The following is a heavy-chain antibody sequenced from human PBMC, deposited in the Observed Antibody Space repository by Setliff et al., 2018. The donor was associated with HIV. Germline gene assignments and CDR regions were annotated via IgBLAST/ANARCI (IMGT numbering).Heavy chain of an antibody. CDR2: IFASGTP. Sequence: NPSETLSLTCTVSGGSPGGYYWSWFRQPAGKRLEWVGRIFASGTPNYNPSLKSRVSMSIDTSKDQFSLNLNSLTAADPVVYFCARDRANDGSGSSAYNWFDPWGLGTLVTVSS. CDR1: GGSPGGYY. V-gene: IGHV4-4*07. D-gene: IGHD3-10*01. J-gene: IGHJ5*02. CDR3: ARDRANDGSGSSAYNWFDP.